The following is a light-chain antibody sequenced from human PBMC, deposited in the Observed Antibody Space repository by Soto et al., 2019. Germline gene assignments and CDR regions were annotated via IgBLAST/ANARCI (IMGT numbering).Light chain of an antibody. CDR3: QSYDDSLSGSGV. CDR2: SFN. CDR1: RSNIGAGYD. Sequence: QSVLTQPPSVSGGPGQTVTISCTGSRSNIGAGYDIHWYQFLPGTAPKLLLYSFNKRPSGIPDRFSGSKSGTSASLAITGLQPEDEADYYCQSYDDSLSGSGVFGTGTKVTVL. J-gene: IGLJ1*01. V-gene: IGLV1-40*01.